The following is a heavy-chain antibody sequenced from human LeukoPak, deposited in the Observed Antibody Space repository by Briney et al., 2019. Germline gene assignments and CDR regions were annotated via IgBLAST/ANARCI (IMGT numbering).Heavy chain of an antibody. J-gene: IGHJ4*02. CDR3: ARGPPYYYGSGSNIPPDY. CDR1: GYMFSNYG. D-gene: IGHD3-10*01. CDR2: ISAYNGNT. Sequence: GASVKVSCKASGYMFSNYGISWVRQAPGQGLEWIGWISAYNGNTNYAQKLQGRVTMTTDTSTSTAYMELRSLRSDDTAVYYCARGPPYYYGSGSNIPPDYWGQGTLVTVSS. V-gene: IGHV1-18*01.